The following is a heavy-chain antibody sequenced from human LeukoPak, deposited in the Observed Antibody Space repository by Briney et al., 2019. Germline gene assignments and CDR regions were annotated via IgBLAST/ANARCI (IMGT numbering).Heavy chain of an antibody. CDR1: GGSISSSSYY. Sequence: SETLSLTCTVSGGSISSSSYYWGWIRQPPGKGLEWIGSIYHSGSTYYNPSLKSRVTISVDTSKNQFSLKLSSVTAADTAVYYCAREGSGYSYGYSPFDYWGQGTLVTVSS. CDR3: AREGSGYSYGYSPFDY. V-gene: IGHV4-39*07. CDR2: IYHSGST. D-gene: IGHD5-18*01. J-gene: IGHJ4*02.